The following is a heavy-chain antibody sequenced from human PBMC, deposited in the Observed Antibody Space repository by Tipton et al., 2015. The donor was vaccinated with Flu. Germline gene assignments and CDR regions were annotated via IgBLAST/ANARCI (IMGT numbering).Heavy chain of an antibody. J-gene: IGHJ4*02. D-gene: IGHD3-16*01. CDR3: ARELGEFDY. Sequence: QLVQSGAGVKKPGASVKVSCQASGYSFTGHYMHWVRQAPGQGLEWMGWINPSSGDTVYAQKFQGRVTMTRDSSISTGYMELKSLQSDDTAVYYCARELGEFDYWGQGTLVTVSS. CDR2: INPSSGDT. CDR1: GYSFTGHY. V-gene: IGHV1-2*02.